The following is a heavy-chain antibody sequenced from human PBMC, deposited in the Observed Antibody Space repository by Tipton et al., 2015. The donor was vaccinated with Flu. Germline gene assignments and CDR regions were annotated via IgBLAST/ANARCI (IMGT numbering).Heavy chain of an antibody. V-gene: IGHV4-39*01. Sequence: TLSLTCTVSGDSISSSSDYWGWIRQPPGKGLEWIGGIYYSGSTYYNPSLKSRVTISVDTSKNQFSLKLSSVTAADTAVYYCATIMIVVAGGYNWFDPWGQGTLVTVSS. CDR1: GDSISSSSDY. J-gene: IGHJ5*02. CDR2: IYYSGST. CDR3: ATIMIVVAGGYNWFDP. D-gene: IGHD3-22*01.